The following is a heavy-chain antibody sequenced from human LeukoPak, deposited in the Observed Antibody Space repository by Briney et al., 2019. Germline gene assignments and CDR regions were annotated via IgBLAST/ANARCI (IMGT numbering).Heavy chain of an antibody. J-gene: IGHJ4*02. CDR3: VGASYDSSGYFNFDY. D-gene: IGHD3-22*01. CDR1: GGSISSYY. Sequence: SETLSLTCTVSGGSISSYYWSWIRQPPGKGLEWIGYIYYSGSTNYNPSLKSRVTISVGTSKNQFSLKLSSVTAADTAVYYCVGASYDSSGYFNFDYWGQGTLVTVSS. V-gene: IGHV4-59*08. CDR2: IYYSGST.